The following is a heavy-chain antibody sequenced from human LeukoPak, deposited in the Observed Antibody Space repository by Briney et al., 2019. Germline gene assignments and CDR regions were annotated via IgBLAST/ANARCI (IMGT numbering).Heavy chain of an antibody. D-gene: IGHD1-26*01. CDR3: ARGYSGSYYGYFDY. J-gene: IGHJ4*02. CDR1: GYTFTSYG. Sequence: ASVKVSCKASGYTFTSYGISWVRQAPGQGLEWMGWISAYNGNTNYAQKLQGRVTMTTDTSTSTAYMELRSLGSDDTAVYYCARGYSGSYYGYFDYWGQGTLVTVSS. V-gene: IGHV1-18*01. CDR2: ISAYNGNT.